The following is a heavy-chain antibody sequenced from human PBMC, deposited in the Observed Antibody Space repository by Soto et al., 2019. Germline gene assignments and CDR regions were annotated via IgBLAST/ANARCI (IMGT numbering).Heavy chain of an antibody. D-gene: IGHD3-22*01. Sequence: QVQLVQSGAEVKKPGASVKVSCKASGYTFTSYGISWVRQAPGQGLEWMGWISAYKGNTNYAQKLQGRVTMTTDTSTSTAYMELRSLRSDDPAVYYCARTPWRGGGYYDSSGITKRFDPWGQGTLVTVSS. V-gene: IGHV1-18*01. CDR2: ISAYKGNT. J-gene: IGHJ5*02. CDR3: ARTPWRGGGYYDSSGITKRFDP. CDR1: GYTFTSYG.